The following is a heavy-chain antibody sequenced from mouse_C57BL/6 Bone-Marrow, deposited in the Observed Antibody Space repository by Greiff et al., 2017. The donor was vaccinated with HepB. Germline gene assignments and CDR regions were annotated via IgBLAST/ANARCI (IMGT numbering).Heavy chain of an antibody. Sequence: QVQLKQSGAELVRPGASVTLSCKASGYTFTDYEMHWVKQTPVHGLEWIGAIDPETGGTAYNQKFKGKAILTADKSSSTAYMELRSLTSEDSAVYYCTGHYYDYDGFAYWGQGTLVTVSA. CDR2: IDPETGGT. CDR1: GYTFTDYE. J-gene: IGHJ3*01. CDR3: TGHYYDYDGFAY. D-gene: IGHD2-4*01. V-gene: IGHV1-15*01.